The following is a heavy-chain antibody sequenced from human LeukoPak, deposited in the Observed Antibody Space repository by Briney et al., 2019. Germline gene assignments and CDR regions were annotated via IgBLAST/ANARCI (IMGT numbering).Heavy chain of an antibody. J-gene: IGHJ4*02. CDR2: IYQDGSEK. Sequence: GGSLRLSCAASGFTFSSYWMSWVRQAPGKGLEWVANIYQDGSEKYYVDSVKGRFTISRDNAKNSLYLQTNSLRAEDTAVYYCARDGHYDIWSGSFEGIDYWGQGTLVTVSS. CDR3: ARDGHYDIWSGSFEGIDY. CDR1: GFTFSSYW. V-gene: IGHV3-7*01. D-gene: IGHD3-3*01.